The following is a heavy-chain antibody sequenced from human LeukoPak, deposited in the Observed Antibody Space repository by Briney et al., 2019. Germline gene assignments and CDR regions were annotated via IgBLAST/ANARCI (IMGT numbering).Heavy chain of an antibody. J-gene: IGHJ6*02. CDR3: ARSLGGYAGYYYYYGMDV. CDR1: GFTFSSYW. Sequence: GGSLRLSCVASGFTFSSYWMHWVRQAPGKGLVWVSRINSDGSSTSYADSVKGRFTISRDNAKNTLYLQMNSLRAEDTAVYYCARSLGGYAGYYYYYGMDVWGQGTTVTVSS. V-gene: IGHV3-74*01. CDR2: INSDGSST. D-gene: IGHD5-12*01.